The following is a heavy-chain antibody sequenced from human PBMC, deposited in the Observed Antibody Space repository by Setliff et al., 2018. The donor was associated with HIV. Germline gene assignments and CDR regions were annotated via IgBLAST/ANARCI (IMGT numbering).Heavy chain of an antibody. CDR1: GYTFTTYG. CDR2: ISTYSDET. V-gene: IGHV1-18*01. Sequence: ASVKVSCKPSGYTFTTYGLSWVRQAPGQGLEWMGWISTYSDETSYAEKLQGRVTMTTDTSTSTAYMELRSLRFDDTAVYYCARDVEHMMDVWGQGTTVTSP. CDR3: ARDVEHMMDV. J-gene: IGHJ6*02.